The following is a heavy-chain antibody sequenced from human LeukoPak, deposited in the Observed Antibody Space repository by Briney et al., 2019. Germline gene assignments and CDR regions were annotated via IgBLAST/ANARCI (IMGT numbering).Heavy chain of an antibody. D-gene: IGHD3-22*01. J-gene: IGHJ4*02. V-gene: IGHV3-23*01. CDR1: GFTFSSYA. CDR2: ISGSGGST. Sequence: GSLRLSCAASGFTFSSYAMSWVRQAPGKGLEWVSGISGSGGSTYYADSVKGRFTISRDNSKNTLYLQMNSLRAEDTAVYYCAKVKGYDSSGYYSFFDYWGQGTLVTVSS. CDR3: AKVKGYDSSGYYSFFDY.